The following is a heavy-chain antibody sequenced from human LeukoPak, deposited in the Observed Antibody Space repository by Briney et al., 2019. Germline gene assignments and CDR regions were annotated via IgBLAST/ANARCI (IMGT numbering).Heavy chain of an antibody. CDR3: ARDVDYYDTTGYYSGCFDY. CDR1: GFTFTSYS. J-gene: IGHJ4*02. CDR2: ISSSSDTI. D-gene: IGHD3-22*01. V-gene: IGHV3-48*02. Sequence: GGSLRLSCAASGFTFTSYSMNWVRQAPGKGLEWISFISSSSDTIDYADSVKGRFTISRDNVKNSLFLEMNSLRDDDTAVYYCARDVDYYDTTGYYSGCFDYWGQGTLVTVPS.